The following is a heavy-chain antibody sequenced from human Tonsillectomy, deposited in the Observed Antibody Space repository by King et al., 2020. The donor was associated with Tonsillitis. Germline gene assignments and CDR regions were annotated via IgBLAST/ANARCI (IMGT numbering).Heavy chain of an antibody. Sequence: VQLQQWGTRLLKPSATLSLTCAVSGESFSGHFWTWIRQSPEKGLEWIGKIDYSGSTNYNPSLKSRVSLSMDPTKKHFSLTLRSVTAADTAVYYCARDGLVPASYFFDYWSQGTLVTVSS. CDR2: IDYSGST. CDR3: ARDGLVPASYFFDY. D-gene: IGHD6-6*01. V-gene: IGHV4-34*01. J-gene: IGHJ4*02. CDR1: GESFSGHF.